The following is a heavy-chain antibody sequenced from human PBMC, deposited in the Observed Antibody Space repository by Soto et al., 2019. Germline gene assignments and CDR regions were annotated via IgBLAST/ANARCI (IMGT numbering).Heavy chain of an antibody. CDR3: ARDPGYSSSWYEPDAFDI. V-gene: IGHV3-21*01. CDR1: GFTFRSFT. Sequence: GWSLRLSCAASGFTFRSFTMNWVRQAPGKGLEWVSTISSNSAYIYYTDALRGRFTISRDNAKNSLYLQMNSLRAEDTAVYYCARDPGYSSSWYEPDAFDIGGQGTMVTVSS. CDR2: ISSNSAYI. D-gene: IGHD6-13*01. J-gene: IGHJ3*02.